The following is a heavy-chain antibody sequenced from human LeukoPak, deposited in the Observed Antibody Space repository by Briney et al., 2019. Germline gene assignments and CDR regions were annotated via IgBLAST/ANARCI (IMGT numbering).Heavy chain of an antibody. CDR1: GYSFTSYW. CDR2: IYPGDSDT. V-gene: IGHV5-51*01. D-gene: IGHD3-10*01. J-gene: IGHJ4*02. CDR3: ARVYYGSGSYYNGFDY. Sequence: GESLKISCKGSGYSFTSYWIGWVRRMPGKGLEWMGTIYPGDSDTRYSPSFQGQVTISADKSISTAYLQWSSLKASDTAMYYCARVYYGSGSYYNGFDYWGQGTLVTVSS.